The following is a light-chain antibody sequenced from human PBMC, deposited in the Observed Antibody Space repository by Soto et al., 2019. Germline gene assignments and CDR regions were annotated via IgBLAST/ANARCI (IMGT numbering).Light chain of an antibody. CDR1: SSDVGGYNY. V-gene: IGLV2-14*01. CDR2: DVS. CDR3: SSYTSSSTRV. J-gene: IGLJ1*01. Sequence: QSALTQPASVSGSPGQWITISCTGTSSDVGGYNYVSWYQQHPGKAPKLMIYDVSNRPSGVSNRFSGSKSGNTASLNISGLQAEDEADYYCSSYTSSSTRVFGTGTKVTVL.